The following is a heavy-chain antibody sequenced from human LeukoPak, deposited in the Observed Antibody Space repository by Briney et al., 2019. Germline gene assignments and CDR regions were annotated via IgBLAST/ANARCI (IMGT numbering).Heavy chain of an antibody. CDR1: GGSISSSSYY. J-gene: IGHJ6*03. Sequence: SETLSLTCTVSGGSISSSSYYWGWIRQPAGKGLEWIGRIYTSGSTNYNPSLKSRVTISVDTSKNQFSLKLSSVTAADTAVYYCARDNPYYYYMDVWGKGTTVTISS. CDR2: IYTSGST. CDR3: ARDNPYYYYMDV. V-gene: IGHV4-61*02. D-gene: IGHD1-14*01.